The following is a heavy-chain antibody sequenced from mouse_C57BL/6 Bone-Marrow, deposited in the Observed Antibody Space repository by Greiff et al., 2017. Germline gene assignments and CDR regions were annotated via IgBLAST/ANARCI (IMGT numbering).Heavy chain of an antibody. CDR2: IDPSDSYT. Sequence: QVQLQQPGAELVMPGASVKLSCKASGYTFTSYWMPWVKQRPGQGLEWIGEIDPSDSYTNYNQKLKGKSTLTVDKSSSTAYMQLSSLTSEDSAVYYCARYGYGSPFDYWGQGTTLTVSS. CDR3: ARYGYGSPFDY. D-gene: IGHD1-1*01. V-gene: IGHV1-69*01. CDR1: GYTFTSYW. J-gene: IGHJ2*01.